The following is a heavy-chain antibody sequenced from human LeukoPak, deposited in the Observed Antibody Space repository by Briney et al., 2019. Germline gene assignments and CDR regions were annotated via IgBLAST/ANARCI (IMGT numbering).Heavy chain of an antibody. J-gene: IGHJ2*01. CDR2: IYHSGNT. Sequence: PSETLSLTCAVSGGSFTDYYWTWIRQPPGKGLQWIGYIYHSGNTYYNPSLKSRVTISVDRSKNQFSLKLSSVTAADTAVYYCARDTVVVPAAILKTWYFDLWGRGTLVTVSS. CDR1: GGSFTDYY. CDR3: ARDTVVVPAAILKTWYFDL. D-gene: IGHD2-2*02. V-gene: IGHV4-30-2*01.